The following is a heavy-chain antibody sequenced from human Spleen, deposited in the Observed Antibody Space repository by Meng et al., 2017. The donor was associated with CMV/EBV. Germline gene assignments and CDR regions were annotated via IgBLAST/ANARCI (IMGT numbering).Heavy chain of an antibody. CDR2: INPNTGGT. CDR3: ARDLYAGYSDGPFDY. V-gene: IGHV1-2*02. D-gene: IGHD2-15*01. Sequence: SGDTFTDYYIHWVRQAPGQVLEWMGWINPNTGGTNYAHNFQGRVTMTRDTSISAAYMELSSLRSDDTAVYFCARDLYAGYSDGPFDYWGQGTLVTVSS. J-gene: IGHJ4*02. CDR1: GDTFTDYY.